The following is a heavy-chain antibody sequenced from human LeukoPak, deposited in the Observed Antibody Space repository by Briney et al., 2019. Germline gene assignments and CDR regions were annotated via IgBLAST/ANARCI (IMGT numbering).Heavy chain of an antibody. CDR2: ISSSSSYI. Sequence: GGSLRLSCAASGFTFSSYAMSWVRQAPGKGLEWVSSISSSSSYIYYADSVKGRFTISIDNAKNSLYLQMNRLRAEDTAVYYCAREDGSGSYGLGSYFDYWGQGTLVTVSS. CDR3: AREDGSGSYGLGSYFDY. D-gene: IGHD1-26*01. J-gene: IGHJ4*02. CDR1: GFTFSSYA. V-gene: IGHV3-21*01.